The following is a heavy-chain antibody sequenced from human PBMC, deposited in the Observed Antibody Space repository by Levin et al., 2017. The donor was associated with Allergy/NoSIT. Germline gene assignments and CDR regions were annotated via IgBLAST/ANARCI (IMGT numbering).Heavy chain of an antibody. J-gene: IGHJ4*02. Sequence: LSLTCAASGFTFSDHYIDWVRQAPGKGLEWVGRSRNKANSYTTEYAASVKGRFTISRDDSKNSLFLQMNSLGTEDTAVYYCLSPAVGSSSFDYWGQGTLVTVSS. CDR1: GFTFSDHY. D-gene: IGHD6-6*01. CDR3: LSPAVGSSSFDY. CDR2: SRNKANSYTT. V-gene: IGHV3-72*01.